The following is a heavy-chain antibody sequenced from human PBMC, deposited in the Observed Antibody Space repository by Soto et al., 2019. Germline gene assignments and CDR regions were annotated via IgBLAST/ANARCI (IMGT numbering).Heavy chain of an antibody. Sequence: SSETLSLTCTVSGGSVSSGSYYWSWIRQPPGKGLEWIGYIYYSGSTNYNPSLKSRVTISVDTSKNQFSLKLSSVTAADTAVYYCATQSWYYDFWSGPLGMDVWGQGTTVTVSS. V-gene: IGHV4-61*01. CDR1: GGSVSSGSYY. CDR3: ATQSWYYDFWSGPLGMDV. CDR2: IYYSGST. D-gene: IGHD3-3*01. J-gene: IGHJ6*02.